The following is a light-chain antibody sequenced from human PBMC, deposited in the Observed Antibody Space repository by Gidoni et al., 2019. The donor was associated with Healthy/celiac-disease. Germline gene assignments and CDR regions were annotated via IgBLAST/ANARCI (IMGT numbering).Light chain of an antibody. V-gene: IGLV3-1*01. CDR2: HNN. CDR1: KLGDKY. Sequence: SYELTQPHSVSVSPGQTASITCYGDKLGDKYACWYQQRTGHSTVLVIYHNNKRPSGIPERFSGSNSGNTATLTISGTQTMDEADYYCQALDSSTYVVFGGGTKLTVL. CDR3: QALDSSTYVV. J-gene: IGLJ2*01.